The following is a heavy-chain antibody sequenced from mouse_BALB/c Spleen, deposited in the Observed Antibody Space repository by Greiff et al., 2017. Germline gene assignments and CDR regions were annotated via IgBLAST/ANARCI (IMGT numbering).Heavy chain of an antibody. CDR1: GYTFTDYA. D-gene: IGHD3-2*01. Sequence: VQLQQSGAELVRPGVSVKISCKGSGYTFTDYAMHWVKQSHAKSLEWIGVISTYYGDASYNQKFKGKATMTVDKSSSTAYMELARLTSEDSAIYYCAREDSSGYGAMDYWGQGTSVTVSS. CDR2: ISTYYGDA. J-gene: IGHJ4*01. V-gene: IGHV1S137*01. CDR3: AREDSSGYGAMDY.